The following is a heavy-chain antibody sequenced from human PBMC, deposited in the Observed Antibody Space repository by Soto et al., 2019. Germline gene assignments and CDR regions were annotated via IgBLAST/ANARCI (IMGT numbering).Heavy chain of an antibody. CDR2: ISAYNTNT. V-gene: IGHV1-18*01. Sequence: QVQLVQSGAEVKKPGASVKVSCKTSGYTFTSYHISWVLQAPGLGLEWMGWISAYNTNTNYAQKFQGRVTMTTDTVTSTAYTELSSLTSDDTAVYYCASDTPPTDYWGQGTLVTVSS. CDR1: GYTFTSYH. J-gene: IGHJ4*02. CDR3: ASDTPPTDY.